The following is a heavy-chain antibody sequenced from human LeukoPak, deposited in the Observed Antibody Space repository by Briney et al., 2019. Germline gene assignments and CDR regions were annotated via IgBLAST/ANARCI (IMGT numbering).Heavy chain of an antibody. D-gene: IGHD4-17*01. J-gene: IGHJ6*02. CDR1: GFTFDDYA. Sequence: GGSLRLSCAASGFTFDDYAMHWVRQAPGTGLEWVSGISWNSGSIGYADSVKGRFTISRDNAKNSLYLQMNSLRAEDTALYYCAKDYGDYYYYGMDVWGQGTTVTVSS. V-gene: IGHV3-9*01. CDR2: ISWNSGSI. CDR3: AKDYGDYYYYGMDV.